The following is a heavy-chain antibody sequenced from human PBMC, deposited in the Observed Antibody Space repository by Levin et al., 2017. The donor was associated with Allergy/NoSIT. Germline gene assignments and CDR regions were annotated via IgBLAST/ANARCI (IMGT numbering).Heavy chain of an antibody. V-gene: IGHV1-2*02. J-gene: IGHJ4*02. D-gene: IGHD2-21*01. Sequence: GESLKISCKASGYTFSDYYIHWVRQAPGQGLEWMGWINPTSGATKYAQNFQGRVTLTRDTSITTAYMDLSRLRSDDTAVYYCARYLGIIIPASLDYWGQGTLVTVSS. CDR2: INPTSGAT. CDR1: GYTFSDYY. CDR3: ARYLGIIIPASLDY.